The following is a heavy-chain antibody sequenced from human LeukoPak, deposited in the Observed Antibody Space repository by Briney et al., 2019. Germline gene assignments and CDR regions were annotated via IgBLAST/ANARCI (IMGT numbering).Heavy chain of an antibody. V-gene: IGHV4-59*08. Sequence: SETLSLTCSVSGASISSYYWSWIRQPPGKGLEWIGYIYYSGNTNYNPSLKSRVTMSVETSKNQFSLNLNSVTATDTSVYYCARHWVGTELTTSYPFDYWGQGTLVTVSS. CDR3: ARHWVGTELTTSYPFDY. D-gene: IGHD4-11*01. CDR2: IYYSGNT. J-gene: IGHJ4*02. CDR1: GASISSYY.